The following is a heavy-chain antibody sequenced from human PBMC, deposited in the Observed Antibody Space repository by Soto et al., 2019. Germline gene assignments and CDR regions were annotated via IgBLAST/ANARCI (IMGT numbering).Heavy chain of an antibody. CDR3: AKDSRGPPGIAAAGLYGMDV. Sequence: GGSLRLSCAASGFTFSSYSMNWVRQAPGKGLEWVSSISSSSSYIYYADSVKGRFTISRDNSKNSLYLQMNSLRTEDTALYYCAKDSRGPPGIAAAGLYGMDVWGQGTTVTVSS. CDR1: GFTFSSYS. J-gene: IGHJ6*02. CDR2: ISSSSSYI. D-gene: IGHD6-13*01. V-gene: IGHV3-21*04.